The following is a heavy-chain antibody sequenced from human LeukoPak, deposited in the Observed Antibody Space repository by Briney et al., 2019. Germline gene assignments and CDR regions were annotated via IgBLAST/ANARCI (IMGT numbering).Heavy chain of an antibody. D-gene: IGHD6-19*01. CDR1: GGSISISSYY. J-gene: IGHJ4*01. CDR3: ARHLLTGYSSGLFDC. CDR2: IYYSGST. Sequence: SETLSLTCTVSGGSISISSYYWGWIRQPPGKGLEWIGSIYYSGSTYSNPSLKSQVTISVDTSKNQFSLKLSSVTAADTAVYYCARHLLTGYSSGLFDCCGHGTLVTVSS. V-gene: IGHV4-39*01.